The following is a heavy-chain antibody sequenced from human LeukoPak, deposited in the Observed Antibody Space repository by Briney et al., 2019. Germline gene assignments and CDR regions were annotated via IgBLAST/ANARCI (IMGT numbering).Heavy chain of an antibody. Sequence: SQTLSLTCTVSGGSISSGGYYWSWIRQHPGKGLEWIGYIYYSGSTNYNPSLKSRVTISVDTSKNQFSLKLSSVTAADTAVYYCARLRYSSGWYYGLDYWGQGTLVTVSS. CDR3: ARLRYSSGWYYGLDY. J-gene: IGHJ4*02. CDR1: GGSISSGGYY. D-gene: IGHD6-19*01. V-gene: IGHV4-31*03. CDR2: IYYSGST.